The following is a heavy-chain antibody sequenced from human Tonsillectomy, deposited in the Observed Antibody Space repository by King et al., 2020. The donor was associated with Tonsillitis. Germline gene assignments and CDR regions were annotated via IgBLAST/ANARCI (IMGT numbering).Heavy chain of an antibody. V-gene: IGHV4-39*01. J-gene: IGHJ4*02. CDR2: IYYSGST. D-gene: IGHD6-19*01. CDR3: ARRGSGWSNYFDY. CDR1: GGSISSSTYY. Sequence: LQLQESGPGLVKPSETLSLTCTVSGGSISSSTYYWGWIRQPPGKGLEWIGTIYYSGSTYYNPSLESRLTISVDTSKNQFSLKLTSVTAADTAVYYCARRGSGWSNYFDYWGQGTLVTVSS.